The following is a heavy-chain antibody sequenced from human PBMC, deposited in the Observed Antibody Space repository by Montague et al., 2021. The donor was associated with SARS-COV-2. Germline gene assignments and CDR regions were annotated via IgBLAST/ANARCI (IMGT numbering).Heavy chain of an antibody. Sequence: SETLSLTCTVSGGSISSHFGSFIRQPPGKGLEWIGYINSNGGTNDNPSLRSRLTMSVDTSKNQFSLQLRSMTPADTAVYFCARATSVRGAVSWFDPGGQGILVTVSS. CDR2: INSNGGT. D-gene: IGHD3-10*01. J-gene: IGHJ5*02. V-gene: IGHV4-59*11. CDR3: ARATSVRGAVSWFDP. CDR1: GGSISSHF.